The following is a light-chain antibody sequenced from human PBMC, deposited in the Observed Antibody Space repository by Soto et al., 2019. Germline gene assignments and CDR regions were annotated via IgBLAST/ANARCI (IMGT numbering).Light chain of an antibody. Sequence: DIQMTQSPSSLSASVGDRVTITCRASQSISSYLNWYQQKPGKAPKLLIYAASSLPSGVPSRFSGSGSGTDFTLTISSLQPEDFATYYCQQSYSTPPEYTFGQGTKLEIK. CDR1: QSISSY. J-gene: IGKJ2*01. V-gene: IGKV1-39*01. CDR2: AAS. CDR3: QQSYSTPPEYT.